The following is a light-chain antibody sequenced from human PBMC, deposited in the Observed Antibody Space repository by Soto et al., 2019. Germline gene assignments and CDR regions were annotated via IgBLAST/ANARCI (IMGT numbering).Light chain of an antibody. Sequence: QSVLTQSPSASGTPGQRVTISCSGSRSNIGRNFAYWYQHVPGTAPRLLIQRNNERPSGVPDRFSGSKSGTSVSLAISGLRSDDEANYYCVAWDDNLDAQVFGGGTKLTVL. J-gene: IGLJ3*02. CDR3: VAWDDNLDAQV. V-gene: IGLV1-47*01. CDR2: RNN. CDR1: RSNIGRNF.